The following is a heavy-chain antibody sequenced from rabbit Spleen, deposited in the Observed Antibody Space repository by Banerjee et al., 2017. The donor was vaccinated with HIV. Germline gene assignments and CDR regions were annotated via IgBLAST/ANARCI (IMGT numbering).Heavy chain of an antibody. CDR2: IDADDGDA. CDR1: GFGLSSFY. Sequence: QSLEESGGDLVKPGASLTLTCTASGFGLSSFYMCWVRQALGKGLEWIACIDADDGDAYYASWVNGRFTISKTSSTVDLKVTSLTAADTATYFCARRQTVGVYGMDLWGPGTLVTVS. J-gene: IGHJ6*01. CDR3: ARRQTVGVYGMDL. D-gene: IGHD1-1*01. V-gene: IGHV1S40*01.